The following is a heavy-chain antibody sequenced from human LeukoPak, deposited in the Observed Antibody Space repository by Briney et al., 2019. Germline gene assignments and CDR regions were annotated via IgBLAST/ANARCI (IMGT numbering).Heavy chain of an antibody. Sequence: GGSLRLSCEASGFTFGTYAMAWVRQAPGKGLEWVSLITGSGISAYYADSVRGRFSISRDNSKNTVYLQLNSLRAEDTAVYYCAKDLPALEYWGQGTLVTVSS. D-gene: IGHD2-2*01. CDR3: AKDLPALEY. CDR2: ITGSGISA. CDR1: GFTFGTYA. V-gene: IGHV3-23*01. J-gene: IGHJ4*02.